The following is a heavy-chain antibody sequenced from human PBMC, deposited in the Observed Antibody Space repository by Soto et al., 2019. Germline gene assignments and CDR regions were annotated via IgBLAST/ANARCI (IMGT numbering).Heavy chain of an antibody. Sequence: GGSLRLSCAASGFTFSSYSMNWVRQAPGKGLEWVSSISSSSSYIYYADSVKGRFTISRDNAKNSLYLQMNSLRAEDTAVYYCASWSRTVVPAAKSPWSGMEVWGQGTTVTVSS. CDR3: ASWSRTVVPAAKSPWSGMEV. CDR1: GFTFSSYS. J-gene: IGHJ6*02. V-gene: IGHV3-21*01. D-gene: IGHD2-2*01. CDR2: ISSSSSYI.